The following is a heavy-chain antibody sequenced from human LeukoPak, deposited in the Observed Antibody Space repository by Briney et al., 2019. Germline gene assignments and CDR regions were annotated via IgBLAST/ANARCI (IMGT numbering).Heavy chain of an antibody. CDR1: GFSLDAHA. J-gene: IGHJ4*02. Sequence: GGSLRLSCTASGFSLDAHAMHWVRQVPGQGLDLDSGISWNSDTIAYADSVKGRFTISRDNAQNSLYLQMNSLRAEDTALYYCAKDVSSYGLGSYSYFDYWGQGTLVTVSS. CDR3: AKDVSSYGLGSYSYFDY. CDR2: ISWNSDTI. D-gene: IGHD3-10*01. V-gene: IGHV3-9*01.